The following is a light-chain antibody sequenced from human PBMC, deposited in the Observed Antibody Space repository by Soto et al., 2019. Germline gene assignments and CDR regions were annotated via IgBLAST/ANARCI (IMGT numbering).Light chain of an antibody. J-gene: IGLJ1*01. CDR3: SSYTSSSTLYV. V-gene: IGLV2-14*01. CDR1: SSDVGGYNY. Sequence: QSALTQPASVSGSPGQSITISCTGTSSDVGGYNYVSWYQQYPGKAPKLMIYEVSNRPSGVSNRFSGSKSGNTASLTIPGLQAEDEADYYCSSYTSSSTLYVFGTGTKLTVL. CDR2: EVS.